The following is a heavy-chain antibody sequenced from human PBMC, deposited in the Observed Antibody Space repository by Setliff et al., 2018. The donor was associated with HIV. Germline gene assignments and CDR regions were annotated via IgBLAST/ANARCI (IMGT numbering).Heavy chain of an antibody. Sequence: PSETLSLTCTLSGGSFGVYRWGWIRQSAGRGLEWIGRIDSSGTTDYKPSLKGRVAISVDTSRNQFSLRVTSVTAADTAVYFCARDRHSSGLGSYGPWGPGILVTVS. V-gene: IGHV4-4*07. CDR2: IDSSGTT. CDR3: ARDRHSSGLGSYGP. CDR1: GGSFGVYR. D-gene: IGHD3-10*01. J-gene: IGHJ5*02.